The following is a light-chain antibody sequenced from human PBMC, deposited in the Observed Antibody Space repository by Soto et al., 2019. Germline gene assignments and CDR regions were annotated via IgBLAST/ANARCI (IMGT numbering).Light chain of an antibody. CDR2: AAS. Sequence: AIQMPQSPSSLSASVGDRVTITCRASQVIKNDVAWYQQKPGKAPKLLIYAASSLQSGVPPRFSGSGSGTDFTLTITGLQSEDFAVYYCQQYNGWPWTFGLGTKVDI. V-gene: IGKV1-6*01. CDR3: QQYNGWPWT. J-gene: IGKJ1*01. CDR1: QVIKND.